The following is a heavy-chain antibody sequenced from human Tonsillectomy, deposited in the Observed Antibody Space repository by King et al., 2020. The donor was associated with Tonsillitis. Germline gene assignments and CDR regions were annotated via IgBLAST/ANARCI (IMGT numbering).Heavy chain of an antibody. J-gene: IGHJ2*01. CDR2: ISWNSGDI. V-gene: IGHV3-9*01. CDR1: GFTFDDCD. Sequence: VQLVQSGGGLVQPGRSLRLSCAASGFTFDDCDMHWVRQVPGKGLEWVSGISWNSGDIVYADSVKGRFTISRDNAKNSLYLQMNSLRAEDTALYYCAKRAKGDRNWYFDLWGRGTLVTVSP. D-gene: IGHD3-10*01. CDR3: AKRAKGDRNWYFDL.